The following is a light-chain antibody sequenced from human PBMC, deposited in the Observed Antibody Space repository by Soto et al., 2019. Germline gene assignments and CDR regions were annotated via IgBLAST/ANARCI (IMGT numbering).Light chain of an antibody. V-gene: IGKV4-1*01. Sequence: DIVMTQSPDSLAVFLGERATINCKSSQSVLYSSNNKNYLAWYQQKAGQPPRLLIYWASTRESGVPDRFSGSGSGTDFTLTISSLQAEDVAVYYCQQYYGTPPYTFGQGTKLEIK. CDR1: QSVLYSSNNKNY. J-gene: IGKJ2*01. CDR2: WAS. CDR3: QQYYGTPPYT.